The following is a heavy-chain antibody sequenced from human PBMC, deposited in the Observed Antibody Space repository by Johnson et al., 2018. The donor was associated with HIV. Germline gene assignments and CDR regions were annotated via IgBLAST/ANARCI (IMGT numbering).Heavy chain of an antibody. D-gene: IGHD3-22*01. J-gene: IGHJ3*02. CDR1: GFNFDDYG. CDR2: INWNGGST. Sequence: VQLVESGGGLVQPGGSLRLSCAASGFNFDDYGMSWVRQVPGKGLEWVSGINWNGGSTSYVDSVKGRFTISRDNANNSLFLQMNSLRVEDTALYYCARDPDSSGYYLGAFDIWGQGTMVTVSS. CDR3: ARDPDSSGYYLGAFDI. V-gene: IGHV3-20*04.